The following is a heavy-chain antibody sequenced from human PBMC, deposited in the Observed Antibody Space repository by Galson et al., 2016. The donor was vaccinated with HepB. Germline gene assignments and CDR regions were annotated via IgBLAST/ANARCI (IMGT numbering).Heavy chain of an antibody. J-gene: IGHJ6*04. V-gene: IGHV3-23*01. CDR1: GFTFRNYG. CDR3: VQGRTAPAV. CDR2: ISRSGDST. D-gene: IGHD1-1*01. Sequence: SLRLSCAASGFTFRNYGMTWVRQAPGKGLEVVSSISRSGDSTDYADSGKGRFTISRDNSKNTLSLQMNSLTADDTAIYYCVQGRTAPAVWGKGTTVTVSS.